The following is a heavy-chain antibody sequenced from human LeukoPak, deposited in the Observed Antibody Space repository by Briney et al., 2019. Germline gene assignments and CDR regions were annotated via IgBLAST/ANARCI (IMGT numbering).Heavy chain of an antibody. Sequence: PGRSLRLSCAASGFTFSSYAMSWVRQAPGKGLEWVSAISGSGGSTYYADSVKGRFTISRDNSKNTLYLQMNSLRAEDTAVYYCASGTTVTNFAYWGQGTLVTVSS. J-gene: IGHJ4*02. CDR2: ISGSGGST. CDR3: ASGTTVTNFAY. V-gene: IGHV3-23*01. CDR1: GFTFSSYA. D-gene: IGHD4-17*01.